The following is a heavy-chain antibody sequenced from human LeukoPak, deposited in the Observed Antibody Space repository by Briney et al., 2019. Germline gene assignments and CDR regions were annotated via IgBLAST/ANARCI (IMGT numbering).Heavy chain of an antibody. CDR2: INSDGSST. J-gene: IGHJ5*02. CDR1: GFTFSTYN. D-gene: IGHD3-10*01. V-gene: IGHV3-74*01. CDR3: ARDQSYGSGFDP. Sequence: GGSLRLSCAASGFTFSTYNMNWIRQAPGKGLVWVSRINSDGSSTSYADSVKGRFTISRDNAKNTLYLQMNSLRAEDTAVYYCARDQSYGSGFDPWGQGTLVTVSS.